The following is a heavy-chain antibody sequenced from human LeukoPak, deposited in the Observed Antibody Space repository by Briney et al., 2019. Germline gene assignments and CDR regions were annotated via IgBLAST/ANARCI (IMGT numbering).Heavy chain of an antibody. CDR1: GYTFTSYA. CDR2: IIPIFGTA. V-gene: IGHV1-69*13. D-gene: IGHD5-18*01. Sequence: SVKVSCKASGYTFTSYAISWVRQAPGEGLEWMGGIIPIFGTANYAQKFQGRVTITADESTSTAYMELSSLRSEDTAVYYCARDRMDTAMVEGGNWFDPWGQGTLVTVSS. J-gene: IGHJ5*02. CDR3: ARDRMDTAMVEGGNWFDP.